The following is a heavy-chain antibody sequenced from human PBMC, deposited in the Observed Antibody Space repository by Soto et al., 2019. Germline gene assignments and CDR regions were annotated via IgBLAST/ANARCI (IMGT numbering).Heavy chain of an antibody. CDR1: GGSLSSGGYS. J-gene: IGHJ4*02. V-gene: IGHV4-30-2*01. CDR3: ARGPLGYYSSTSCPHSGYYFDY. Sequence: SETLSLTCAVSGGSLSSGGYSCSWIRQPPGKGLEWIGYIYHSGSTYYNPSLKSRVTISVDRSKNQFSLKLSSVTAADTAVYYCARGPLGYYSSTSCPHSGYYFDYWGQGTLVTVSS. CDR2: IYHSGST. D-gene: IGHD2-2*01.